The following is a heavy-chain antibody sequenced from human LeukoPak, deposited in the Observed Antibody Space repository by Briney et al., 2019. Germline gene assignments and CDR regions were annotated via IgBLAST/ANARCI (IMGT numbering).Heavy chain of an antibody. CDR2: IYTSGST. D-gene: IGHD1-26*01. J-gene: IGHJ3*02. V-gene: IGHV4-4*07. CDR1: GGSFSGYY. CDR3: AREGATGAFDI. Sequence: SETLSLTCAVYGGSFSGYYWSWIRQPAGKGLEWIGRIYTSGSTNYNPSLKSRVTMSVDTSKNQFSLKLSSVTAADTAVYYCAREGATGAFDIWGQGTMVTVSS.